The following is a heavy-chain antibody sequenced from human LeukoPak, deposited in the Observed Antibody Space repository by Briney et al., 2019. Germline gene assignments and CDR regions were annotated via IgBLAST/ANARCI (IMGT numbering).Heavy chain of an antibody. Sequence: GASVKVSCKASGYTFTSYAMHWVRQAPGQRLEWMGWINAGNGNTKYSQKFQGRVTITRDTSASTAYMELSSLRSEDTAVYYCARSGAYSSSWYRYYYYGMDVWGQGTTVIVSS. J-gene: IGHJ6*02. CDR1: GYTFTSYA. CDR3: ARSGAYSSSWYRYYYYGMDV. V-gene: IGHV1-3*01. D-gene: IGHD6-13*01. CDR2: INAGNGNT.